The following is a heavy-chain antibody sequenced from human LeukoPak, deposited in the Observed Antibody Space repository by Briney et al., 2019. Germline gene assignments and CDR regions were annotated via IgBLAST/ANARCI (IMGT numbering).Heavy chain of an antibody. Sequence: GGTLRLSCAASGVTFSIYAMSGVRQAPGKGLEWVSAISVSGGSTYYADSVKGRFTISRDNAKNSLSLQMNSLRAEDTAVYYCARDPYNGSYGDDYYYYMDVWGKGTTVTISS. V-gene: IGHV3-23*01. J-gene: IGHJ6*03. CDR3: ARDPYNGSYGDDYYYYMDV. D-gene: IGHD1-26*01. CDR1: GVTFSIYA. CDR2: ISVSGGST.